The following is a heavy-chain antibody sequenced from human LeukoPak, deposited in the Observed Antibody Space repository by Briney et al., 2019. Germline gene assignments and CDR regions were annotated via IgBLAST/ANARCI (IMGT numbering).Heavy chain of an antibody. CDR1: GGSISPYC. CDR2: IYHSGST. Sequence: SETLSLTCTVSGGSISPYCWSWIRQPPGKGLEWIGYIYHSGSTYYNPSLKSRVTISVDRSKNQFSLKLSSVTAADTAVYYCAREHTDRTTGIAAAGIDYYYMDVWGKGTTVTVSS. J-gene: IGHJ6*03. V-gene: IGHV4-59*12. D-gene: IGHD6-13*01. CDR3: AREHTDRTTGIAAAGIDYYYMDV.